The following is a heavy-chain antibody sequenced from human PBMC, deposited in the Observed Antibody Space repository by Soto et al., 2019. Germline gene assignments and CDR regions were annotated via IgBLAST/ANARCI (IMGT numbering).Heavy chain of an antibody. Sequence: QVQLVESGGGVVRPGRSLRLSCAASGFAFSNYGMHWVRQAPGKGLEWVTVISYDGTNKYYADSVKGRFTISRDNSKNTLYLQMNSLRPEDTSIYYCAKDRGFRGGIMDYWGQGTLVTDSS. D-gene: IGHD3-16*01. CDR3: AKDRGFRGGIMDY. J-gene: IGHJ4*02. V-gene: IGHV3-30*18. CDR2: ISYDGTNK. CDR1: GFAFSNYG.